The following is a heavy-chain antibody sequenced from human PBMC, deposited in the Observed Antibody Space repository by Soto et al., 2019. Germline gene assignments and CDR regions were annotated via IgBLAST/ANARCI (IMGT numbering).Heavy chain of an antibody. CDR2: ISRDSRSI. CDR3: VKDALTTVAYYFDY. J-gene: IGHJ4*02. V-gene: IGHV3-9*01. Sequence: PGGSLRLSCEVSGFRFDDYGMHWVRQAPGKGLEWIAGISRDSRSISYGAPMKGRFTISRDNAKNSLYLQLNSLRADDTAFYYCVKDALTTVAYYFDYWGQGALVTVSS. CDR1: GFRFDDYG. D-gene: IGHD4-17*01.